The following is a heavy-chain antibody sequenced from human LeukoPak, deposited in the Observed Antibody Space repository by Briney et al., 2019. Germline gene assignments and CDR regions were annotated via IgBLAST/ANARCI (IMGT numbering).Heavy chain of an antibody. D-gene: IGHD2-2*01. CDR3: ARQYCSTTNCPFDY. CDR2: IYPGDSDT. Sequence: GESLKISCKGSGYIFTSYWIGWVRQRPGKGLEWMGVIYPGDSDTRYSPSFQGQVTMSADKSISTAYLQWSSLKASDTAMYYCARQYCSTTNCPFDYWGQGTLVTVSS. CDR1: GYIFTSYW. J-gene: IGHJ4*02. V-gene: IGHV5-51*01.